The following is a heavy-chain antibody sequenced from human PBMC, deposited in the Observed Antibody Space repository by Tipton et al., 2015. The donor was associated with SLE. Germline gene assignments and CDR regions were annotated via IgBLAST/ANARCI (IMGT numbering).Heavy chain of an antibody. V-gene: IGHV3-33*01. CDR3: ARGVDYGTGSDF. CDR2: IWFDGGNK. CDR1: GFNFSNYG. Sequence: SLRLSCATSGFNFSNYGMHWVRQAPGRGLEWVAVIWFDGGNKYYPDSVKGRLTISRDNSKNTLYLQMNSLRAEDTALYYCARGVDYGTGSDFWGQGTMVTVSS. J-gene: IGHJ3*01. D-gene: IGHD4/OR15-4a*01.